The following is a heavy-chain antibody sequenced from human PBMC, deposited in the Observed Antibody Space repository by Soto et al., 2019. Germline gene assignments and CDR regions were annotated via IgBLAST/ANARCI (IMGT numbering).Heavy chain of an antibody. Sequence: QVQLVESGGGVVQPGRSLSLSCAASGCTYGIYSIHWVPKAPGKGLEWVAVISYDGSNKYYADSVKGRFTISRDNSKNTLYLQMYSLRAEDTAVYYFASILLRFALGSMDVWGHRTTVTVSS. V-gene: IGHV3-30-3*01. CDR2: ISYDGSNK. CDR1: GCTYGIYS. D-gene: IGHD3-3*01. J-gene: IGHJ6*02. CDR3: ASILLRFALGSMDV.